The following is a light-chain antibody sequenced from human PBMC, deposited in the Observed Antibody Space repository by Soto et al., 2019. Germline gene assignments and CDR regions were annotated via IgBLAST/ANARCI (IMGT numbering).Light chain of an antibody. J-gene: IGKJ2*01. CDR1: QSNSSSY. Sequence: EIVLTQSPGTPSLSPGERATLSCRASQSNSSSYLAWYQQKPGQAPRLLIYGASSRATGIPDRFSGSGSGTDFTLTISRLEPEDFAVYYCQQYGSSPPYTFGQGTKLEIK. CDR2: GAS. V-gene: IGKV3-20*01. CDR3: QQYGSSPPYT.